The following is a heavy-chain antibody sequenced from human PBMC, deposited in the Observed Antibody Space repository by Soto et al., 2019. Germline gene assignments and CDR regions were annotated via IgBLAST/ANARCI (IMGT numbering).Heavy chain of an antibody. J-gene: IGHJ4*02. CDR1: GFTFSSYG. Sequence: GGSLRLSCAASGFTFSSYGMHWVRQAPGKGLEWVAVIWYDGSNKYYADSVKGRFTISRDNSKNTLYLQMNSLRAEDTAVYYCARQFPMITFGGVSYFASGGRGTLVTVSS. V-gene: IGHV3-33*01. D-gene: IGHD3-16*01. CDR2: IWYDGSNK. CDR3: ARQFPMITFGGVSYFAS.